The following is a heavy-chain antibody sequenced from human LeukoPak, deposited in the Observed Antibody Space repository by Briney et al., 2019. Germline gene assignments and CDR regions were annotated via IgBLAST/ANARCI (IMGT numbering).Heavy chain of an antibody. CDR1: GFTFSSYS. CDR3: ARVGELGYCSGGSCYETFDP. CDR2: ISSSSSYI. D-gene: IGHD2-15*01. V-gene: IGHV3-21*01. J-gene: IGHJ5*02. Sequence: PGGSLRLSCAASGFTFSSYSMNWVRQAPGRGLEWVSSISSSSSYIYYADSVKGRFTISRDNAKNSLYLQMNSLRAEDTAVYYCARVGELGYCSGGSCYETFDPWGQGTLVTVSS.